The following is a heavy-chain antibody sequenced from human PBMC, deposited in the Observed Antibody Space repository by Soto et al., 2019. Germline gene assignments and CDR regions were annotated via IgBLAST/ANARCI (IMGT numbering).Heavy chain of an antibody. Sequence: ASVKVSCKASGYTFTSYDINWVRQATGQGLEWMGWMNPNSGNTGYAQKFQGRVTMTRNTSISTAYMELSSLRSEDTAVYYCARDAVVTLRPHYYYGMDVWGQGTTVTVSS. V-gene: IGHV1-8*01. J-gene: IGHJ6*02. CDR1: GYTFTSYD. CDR3: ARDAVVTLRPHYYYGMDV. CDR2: MNPNSGNT. D-gene: IGHD2-21*02.